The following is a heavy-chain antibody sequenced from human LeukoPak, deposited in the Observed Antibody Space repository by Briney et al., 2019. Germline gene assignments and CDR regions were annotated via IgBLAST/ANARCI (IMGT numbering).Heavy chain of an antibody. CDR3: ARTSSSWYNWFDP. CDR2: INHSGST. J-gene: IGHJ5*02. CDR1: GGSFSGYY. V-gene: IGHV4-34*01. D-gene: IGHD6-13*01. Sequence: PSETLSLTCAVYGGSFSGYYWSWLRQPPGKGLEWIGEINHSGSTNYNPSLKSRVTISVDTSKNQFSLKLSSVTAADTAVYYCARTSSSWYNWFDPWGQGTLVTVSS.